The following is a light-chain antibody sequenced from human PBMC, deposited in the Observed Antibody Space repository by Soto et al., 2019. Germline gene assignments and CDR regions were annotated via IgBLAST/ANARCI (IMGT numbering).Light chain of an antibody. V-gene: IGLV1-51*01. CDR1: SSNIENNY. J-gene: IGLJ2*01. Sequence: QSVLTQPPSVSAAPGQKVTISCSGSSSNIENNYVFWYHHLPGTAPKLLTYDDYKRPSGIPDRFSASKSGTSATLGITGLQTGDEADYYCGTWDSSLNAVVFGGGTKLTVL. CDR2: DDY. CDR3: GTWDSSLNAVV.